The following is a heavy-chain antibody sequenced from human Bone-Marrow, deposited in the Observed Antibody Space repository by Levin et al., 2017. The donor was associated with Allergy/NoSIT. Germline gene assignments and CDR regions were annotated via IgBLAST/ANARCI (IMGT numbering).Heavy chain of an antibody. V-gene: IGHV1-8*01. J-gene: IGHJ4*02. CDR1: GYTFTSYD. D-gene: IGHD5-18*01. CDR3: ARASGYSYGYDY. Sequence: PPASVKVSCKASGYTFTSYDINWVRQATGQGLEWMGWMNPNSGNTGYAQKFHGRVTMTRNTSISTAYMELSSLRSEDTAVYYCARASGYSYGYDYWGQGTLVTVSS. CDR2: MNPNSGNT.